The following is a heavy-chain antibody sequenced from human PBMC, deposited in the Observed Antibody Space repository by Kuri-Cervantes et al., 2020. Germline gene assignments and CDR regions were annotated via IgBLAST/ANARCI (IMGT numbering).Heavy chain of an antibody. Sequence: SETLSLTCTVSGGSISSYYWSWIRQPAGKGLEWIGRIYTSGSTNYNPSLKSRVTMSVDTSKNQFSLKLSSVTAAGTAVYYCARDWGYYDSSGYYYGTTDNWFDPWGQGTLVTVSS. V-gene: IGHV4-4*07. J-gene: IGHJ5*02. CDR3: ARDWGYYDSSGYYYGTTDNWFDP. CDR2: IYTSGST. D-gene: IGHD3-22*01. CDR1: GGSISSYY.